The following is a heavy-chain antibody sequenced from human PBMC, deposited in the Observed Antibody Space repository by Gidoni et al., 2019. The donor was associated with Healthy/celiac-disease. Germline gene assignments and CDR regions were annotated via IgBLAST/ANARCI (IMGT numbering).Heavy chain of an antibody. CDR1: GGSISSSSYY. CDR3: ARLVFWSGYYYFDY. D-gene: IGHD3-3*01. Sequence: QLQLQESGPGLVKPSETLSLTCTVSGGSISSSSYYWGWIRQPPGKGLEWIGSIYYSGSTYYNPSLKSRVTISVDTSKNQFSLKLSSVTAADTAVYYCARLVFWSGYYYFDYWGQGTLVTVSS. V-gene: IGHV4-39*01. J-gene: IGHJ4*02. CDR2: IYYSGST.